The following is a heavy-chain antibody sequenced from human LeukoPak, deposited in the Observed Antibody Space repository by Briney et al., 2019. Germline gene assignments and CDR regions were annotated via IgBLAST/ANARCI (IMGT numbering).Heavy chain of an antibody. V-gene: IGHV4-4*07. CDR1: GGSISSYY. D-gene: IGHD2-2*01. J-gene: IGHJ4*02. Sequence: SETLSLTCTVSGGSISSYYWSWIRQPAGKGLEWIGRIYTSGSTNYNPSLKSRVTMSVDTSKNQFSLKPSSVTAADTAAYYCAREALVVVPAAIHFDYWGQGTLVTVSS. CDR3: AREALVVVPAAIHFDY. CDR2: IYTSGST.